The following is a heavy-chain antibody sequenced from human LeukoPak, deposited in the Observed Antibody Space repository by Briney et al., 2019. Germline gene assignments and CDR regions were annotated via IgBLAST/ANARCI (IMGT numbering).Heavy chain of an antibody. D-gene: IGHD6-6*01. Sequence: GGSLRLSCKASGFTFNMFWMAWVRQAPGKGLEWVSNTNQDGSVKFYVDSVRDRFAVSRDNAQNSLYLQMNSLRAEDTAVYYCARSPQLGIYYMDVWGKGTTVTVSS. J-gene: IGHJ6*03. CDR2: TNQDGSVK. V-gene: IGHV3-7*01. CDR3: ARSPQLGIYYMDV. CDR1: GFTFNMFW.